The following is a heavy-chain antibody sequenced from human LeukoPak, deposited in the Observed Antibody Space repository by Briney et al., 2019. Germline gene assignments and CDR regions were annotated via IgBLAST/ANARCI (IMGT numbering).Heavy chain of an antibody. Sequence: GGSLRLSCAASGFTFSSYAMHWVRQAPGKGLEWVAVISYDGSNKYYADSVKGRFTISRDNAKNSLYLQMNSLRAEDTAVYYCARDHIAVAGQHDAFDIWGQGTMVTVSS. J-gene: IGHJ3*02. D-gene: IGHD6-19*01. CDR1: GFTFSSYA. V-gene: IGHV3-30*04. CDR2: ISYDGSNK. CDR3: ARDHIAVAGQHDAFDI.